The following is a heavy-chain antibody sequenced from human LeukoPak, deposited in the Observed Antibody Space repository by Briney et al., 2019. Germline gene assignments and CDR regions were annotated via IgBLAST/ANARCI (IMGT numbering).Heavy chain of an antibody. CDR1: GGSFSGYY. D-gene: IGHD5-12*01. Sequence: KPSETLSLTCAVYGGSFSGYYWSWIRQPPGKGLEWIGEINHSGSTNYNPSLKSRVTISVDTSKNQFSLKLSSVTAADTAVYYCAMSGYDFGTFDYWGQGTLVTVSS. V-gene: IGHV4-34*01. J-gene: IGHJ4*02. CDR2: INHSGST. CDR3: AMSGYDFGTFDY.